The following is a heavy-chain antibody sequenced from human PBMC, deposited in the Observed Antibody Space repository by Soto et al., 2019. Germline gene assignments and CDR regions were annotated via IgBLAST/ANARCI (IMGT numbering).Heavy chain of an antibody. J-gene: IGHJ4*02. Sequence: QVQLVESGGGVVQPGRSLRLSCAASGFTFSSYGMHWVRQAPGKGLEWVAVISYDGSNKYYADSVKGRFTISRDNSKNTLYLQMNSLRAEDTAVYYCAKAARGYSYGSLAGYWGQGTLVTVSS. V-gene: IGHV3-30*18. CDR1: GFTFSSYG. CDR2: ISYDGSNK. CDR3: AKAARGYSYGSLAGY. D-gene: IGHD5-18*01.